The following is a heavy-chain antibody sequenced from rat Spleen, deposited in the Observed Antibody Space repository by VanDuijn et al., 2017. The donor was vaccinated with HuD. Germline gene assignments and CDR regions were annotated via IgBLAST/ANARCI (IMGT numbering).Heavy chain of an antibody. J-gene: IGHJ2*01. CDR2: ISSGGGGT. D-gene: IGHD1-9*01. CDR3: ARHGYTRYYFDY. V-gene: IGHV5S13*01. CDR1: VFTFSSYG. Sequence: EVQLVESGGGLVQPGRSLKLSCAASVFTFSSYGMAWVRQTPTKGLEWVASISSGGGGTYYPDSVKGRFTISRDNAKSILYLQMDSLRSEDTASYYCARHGYTRYYFDYWGQGVMVTVSS.